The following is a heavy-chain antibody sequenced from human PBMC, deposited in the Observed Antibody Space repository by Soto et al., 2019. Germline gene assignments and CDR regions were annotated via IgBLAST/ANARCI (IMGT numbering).Heavy chain of an antibody. CDR1: GGSFSGYY. Sequence: PSETLSLTCAVYGGSFSGYYWSWIRQPPGKGLEWIGEINHSGSTNYNPSLKSRVTISVDTSKNQFSLKLSSVTAADTAVYYCARGRALRSIAAHYYYMDVWGKGTTVTVSS. J-gene: IGHJ6*03. V-gene: IGHV4-34*01. CDR3: ARGRALRSIAAHYYYMDV. D-gene: IGHD6-6*01. CDR2: INHSGST.